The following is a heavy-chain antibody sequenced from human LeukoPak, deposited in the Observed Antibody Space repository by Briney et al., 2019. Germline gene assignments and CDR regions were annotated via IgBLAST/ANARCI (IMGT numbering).Heavy chain of an antibody. D-gene: IGHD3-22*01. V-gene: IGHV4-59*12. CDR1: GGSISSYY. Sequence: SETLSLTCTVSGGSISSYYWSWIRQPPGKGLEWIGYIYYSGSTNYNPSLKSRVTISVDTSKNQFSLKLSSVTAADTAVYYCARPRSYYYDSSGYYFWIWGQGTMVTVSS. CDR2: IYYSGST. CDR3: ARPRSYYYDSSGYYFWI. J-gene: IGHJ3*02.